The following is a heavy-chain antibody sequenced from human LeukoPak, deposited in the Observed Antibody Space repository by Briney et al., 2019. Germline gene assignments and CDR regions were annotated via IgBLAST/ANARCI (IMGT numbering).Heavy chain of an antibody. CDR1: GFTFSSYS. CDR3: AGPMVSSTSYEDY. V-gene: IGHV3-21*01. D-gene: IGHD2-2*01. J-gene: IGHJ4*02. CDR2: ISSGSSYI. Sequence: PGGSLRLSCAASGFTFSSYSMNWVRQAPGKGLEWVSSISSGSSYIYYADSVKSRFTISSDNAKNSLNIKMKSLKAEDKAVYYCAGPMVSSTSYEDYWGQGTLVTVSS.